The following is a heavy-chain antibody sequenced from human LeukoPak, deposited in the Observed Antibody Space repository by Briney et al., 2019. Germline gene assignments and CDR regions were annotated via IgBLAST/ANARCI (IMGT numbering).Heavy chain of an antibody. J-gene: IGHJ4*02. CDR2: IYYSGST. CDR3: ARGSSSPLLWFGEFDY. CDR1: GGSISSYY. Sequence: SETLSLTCTVSGGSISSYYWSWIRQPPGKGLEWIGYIYYSGSTNYNPSLKSRVTISVDTSKNQFSLKLSSVTAADTAVYYCARGSSSPLLWFGEFDYWGQGTLVTVSS. V-gene: IGHV4-59*01. D-gene: IGHD3-10*01.